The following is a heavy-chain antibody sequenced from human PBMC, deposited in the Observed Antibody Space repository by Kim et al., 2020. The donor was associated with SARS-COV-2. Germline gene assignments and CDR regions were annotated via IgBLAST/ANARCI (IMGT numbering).Heavy chain of an antibody. V-gene: IGHV4-59*09. Sequence: NPSLTSRVTISIDTSNSQFSLKLTSVTSADTAVYYCARGTRGSGWPYYFDSWGQGTLVSVSS. J-gene: IGHJ4*02. D-gene: IGHD6-25*01. CDR3: ARGTRGSGWPYYFDS.